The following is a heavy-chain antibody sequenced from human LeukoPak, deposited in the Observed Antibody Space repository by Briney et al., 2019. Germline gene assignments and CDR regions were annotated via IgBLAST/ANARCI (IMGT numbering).Heavy chain of an antibody. V-gene: IGHV4-39*07. J-gene: IGHJ3*02. CDR2: IYYSGST. Sequence: SETLSLTCTVSGGSISSTSYYWGWIRQPPGKGLEWIGSIYYSGSTYYNPSLKSRVTISVDTSKNQFSLKLSSVTAADTAVYYCAREVPSSYDILTGLDAFDIWGQGTMVTVSS. D-gene: IGHD3-9*01. CDR3: AREVPSSYDILTGLDAFDI. CDR1: GGSISSTSYY.